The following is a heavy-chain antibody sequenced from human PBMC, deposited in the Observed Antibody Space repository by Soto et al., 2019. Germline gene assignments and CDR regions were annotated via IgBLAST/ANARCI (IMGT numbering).Heavy chain of an antibody. CDR3: ARVRQGCSANNCYFDP. Sequence: LSLTCTLSCGSVRAPDWWNWVRQSPDKGLEWIAEVHISGHSNYNPSLRSRVSVSIDSSKNQFYLNLNSVTAADTAIYYCARVRQGCSANNCYFDPWGQGTQVTVSS. D-gene: IGHD1-1*01. CDR1: CGSVRAPDW. CDR2: VHISGHS. J-gene: IGHJ5*01. V-gene: IGHV4-4*02.